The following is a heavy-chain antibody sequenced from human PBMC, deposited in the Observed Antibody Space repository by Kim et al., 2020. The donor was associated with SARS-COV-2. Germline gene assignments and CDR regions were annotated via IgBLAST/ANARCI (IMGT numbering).Heavy chain of an antibody. CDR3: ARTARTGVWGNYKLDV. V-gene: IGHV3-23*01. J-gene: IGHJ6*01. CDR1: GFAFRTYA. CDR2: IDASGAST. Sequence: GGSLRLSCAASGFAFRTYAMSWVRQAPGKGLEWVAPIDASGASTDYADSVKGRFTISRDNSNNTLYLQMKRLGAEDTAAYFCARTARTGVWGNYKLDV. D-gene: IGHD1-7*01.